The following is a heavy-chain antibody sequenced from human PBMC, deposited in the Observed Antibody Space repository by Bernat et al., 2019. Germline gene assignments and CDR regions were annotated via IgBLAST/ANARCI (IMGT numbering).Heavy chain of an antibody. D-gene: IGHD3-22*01. Sequence: QVQLVQSGAEVKKPGASVKVSCKASGYTFTGYYMHWVRQAPGQGLEWMGWINPNSGGTNYAQKFQGWVTMTRDTSISTAYMVLSRLRSDDTAVYYCARMTYYYDSSGYSPYFDYWGQGTLVTVSS. J-gene: IGHJ4*02. CDR1: GYTFTGYY. CDR2: INPNSGGT. CDR3: ARMTYYYDSSGYSPYFDY. V-gene: IGHV1-2*04.